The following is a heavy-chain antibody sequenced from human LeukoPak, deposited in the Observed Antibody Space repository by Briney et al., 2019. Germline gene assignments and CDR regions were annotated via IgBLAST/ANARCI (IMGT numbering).Heavy chain of an antibody. D-gene: IGHD2-15*01. CDR3: ARPAGYYYYMDV. Sequence: ASVKVSCKASGYTFTGYYMHWVRQAPGQGLEWMGWINPNSGGTNYAQKFQGRVTMTRDTSISTAYMELSRLRSDDTAVYYCARPAGYYYYMDVWGKGTTVTVSS. V-gene: IGHV1-2*02. CDR1: GYTFTGYY. J-gene: IGHJ6*03. CDR2: INPNSGGT.